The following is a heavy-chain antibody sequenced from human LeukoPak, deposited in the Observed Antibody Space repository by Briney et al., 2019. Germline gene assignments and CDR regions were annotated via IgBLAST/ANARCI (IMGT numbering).Heavy chain of an antibody. CDR3: ARARTDQLLYDY. V-gene: IGHV4-31*03. D-gene: IGHD2-2*02. J-gene: IGHJ4*02. Sequence: SETLSLTCTVSGGSISNGDHYWSWIRQHPGTGLEWIGEINHSGSTNYNPSLKSRVTISAHTSKNQFSLKLSSVTAADTAVYYCARARTDQLLYDYWGQGTLVTVSS. CDR2: INHSGST. CDR1: GGSISNGDHY.